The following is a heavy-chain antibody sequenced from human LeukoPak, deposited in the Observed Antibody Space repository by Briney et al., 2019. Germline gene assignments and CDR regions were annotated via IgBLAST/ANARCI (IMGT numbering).Heavy chain of an antibody. J-gene: IGHJ3*02. D-gene: IGHD2-2*01. CDR2: MNPNSGNT. V-gene: IGHV1-8*01. CDR3: ARVPSAPSSAKLFDI. CDR1: GYTFTSYD. Sequence: GVSVKVSCKASGYTFTSYDINWVRQATGQGLEWMGWMNPNSGNTGYAQKFQGRVTMTRNTSISTAYMELSSLRSEDTAVYYCARVPSAPSSAKLFDIWGQGTMVTVSS.